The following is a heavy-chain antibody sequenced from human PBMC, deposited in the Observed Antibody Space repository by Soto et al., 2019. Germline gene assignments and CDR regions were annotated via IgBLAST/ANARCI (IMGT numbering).Heavy chain of an antibody. CDR2: IDPSDSYT. CDR3: ARXGYNPYYYYYGMDV. J-gene: IGHJ6*02. D-gene: IGHD5-12*01. Sequence: GESLKISCKGSGYTFTNYWIGWVRQMPGKGLEWMGRIDPSDSYTNYSPSFQGHVTISADKSISTAYLQWSSLKASDTAMYYCARXGYNPYYYYYGMDVWGQGTTVTVSS. V-gene: IGHV5-10-1*01. CDR1: GYTFTNYW.